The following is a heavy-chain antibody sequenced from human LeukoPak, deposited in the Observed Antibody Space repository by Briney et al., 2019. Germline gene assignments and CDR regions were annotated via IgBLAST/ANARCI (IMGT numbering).Heavy chain of an antibody. Sequence: SETLSLTCTVSGGSISSSSYYWGWIRQPPGKGLEWIGGIYYSGSTYYNPSLKSRVTISVDTSKNQFSLKLSSVTAADTAVYYCASRPTVTTRVFDYWGQGTLVTVSS. D-gene: IGHD4-17*01. CDR1: GGSISSSSYY. CDR3: ASRPTVTTRVFDY. V-gene: IGHV4-39*01. CDR2: IYYSGST. J-gene: IGHJ4*02.